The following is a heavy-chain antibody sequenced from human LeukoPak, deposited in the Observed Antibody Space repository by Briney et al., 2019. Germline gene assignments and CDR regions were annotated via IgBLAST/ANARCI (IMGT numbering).Heavy chain of an antibody. CDR1: GYTFTSYY. CDR2: INPSGGST. Sequence: ASGKVSCKASGYTFTSYYMHWVRQAPGQWLEWMGIINPSGGSTSYAQKFQGRVTMTRDTSTTTVYMELSSLRSEDTAVYYCARDPSAYDLAASGYYYYYMDVWGKGTTVTVSS. CDR3: ARDPSAYDLAASGYYYYYMDV. J-gene: IGHJ6*03. V-gene: IGHV1-46*01. D-gene: IGHD3-3*01.